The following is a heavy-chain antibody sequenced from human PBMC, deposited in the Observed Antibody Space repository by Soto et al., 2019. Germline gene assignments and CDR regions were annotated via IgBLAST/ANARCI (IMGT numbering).Heavy chain of an antibody. CDR3: TRHISWNHYYKNAGWFDS. CDR2: ISNNGRTI. Sequence: GGSLRLSCAASGFTFSDYYMSWIRQAPGKGLEWVSYISNNGRTIYYVDSVKGRFTLSRDNAKDSLYLQMNSLRAEDTAVYYCTRHISWNHYYKNAGWFDSWGQGTLVTVSS. CDR1: GFTFSDYY. J-gene: IGHJ5*01. V-gene: IGHV3-11*01. D-gene: IGHD3-10*01.